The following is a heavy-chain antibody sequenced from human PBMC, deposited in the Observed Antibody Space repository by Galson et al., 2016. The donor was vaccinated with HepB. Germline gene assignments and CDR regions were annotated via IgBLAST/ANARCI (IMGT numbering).Heavy chain of an antibody. D-gene: IGHD4-23*01. V-gene: IGHV3-30-3*01. CDR1: RFTFSDYA. Sequence: SLRLSCAASRFTFSDYAMHWVRQAPGKGLEWVAVISYDGSNKYYPDSVKGRFTISRDNSKNTLNLQMNNVRTEDTSVYYCARVAGGNIGPYDHWGQGILVTVSS. CDR3: ARVAGGNIGPYDH. CDR2: ISYDGSNK. J-gene: IGHJ4*02.